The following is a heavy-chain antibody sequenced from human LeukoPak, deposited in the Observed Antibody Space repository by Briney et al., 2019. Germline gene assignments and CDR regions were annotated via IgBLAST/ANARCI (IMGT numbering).Heavy chain of an antibody. J-gene: IGHJ4*02. CDR3: ARDQGSSSYLDY. CDR2: ISYDGSNK. D-gene: IGHD6-13*01. V-gene: IGHV3-30*04. Sequence: GRSLRLSCAASGFTFSSYAMHWVRQAPGKGLEWVAVISYDGSNKYYADSVKGRFTISRDNSKNTLYLQMNSLRAEDTAVYYCARDQGSSSYLDYWGQGTLVTVSS. CDR1: GFTFSSYA.